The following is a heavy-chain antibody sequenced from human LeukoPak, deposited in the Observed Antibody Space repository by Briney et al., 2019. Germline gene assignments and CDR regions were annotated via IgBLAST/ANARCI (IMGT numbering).Heavy chain of an antibody. CDR2: ISSSGSTI. V-gene: IGHV3-11*01. Sequence: PGGSLRLSCAASGFTFSDYYMSWIRQAPGKGLEWVSYISSSGSTIYCADSVKGRFTISRDNAKNSLYLQMNSLRAEDTAVYYCARGGDDYVWGSYRYTGPLDYWGQGTLVTVSS. J-gene: IGHJ4*01. D-gene: IGHD3-16*02. CDR3: ARGGDDYVWGSYRYTGPLDY. CDR1: GFTFSDYY.